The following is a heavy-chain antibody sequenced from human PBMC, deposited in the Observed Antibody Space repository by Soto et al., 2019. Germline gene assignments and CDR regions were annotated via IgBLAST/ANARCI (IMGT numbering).Heavy chain of an antibody. Sequence: GGSLRLSWAASGFTVSSNYMSWVRQAPGKGLEWVSVIYSGGSTYYADSVKGRFTISRDNSKNTLYLQMNSLRAEDTAVYYCLRQYYDILTGYYRGNYFDYWGQGTLVTVSS. J-gene: IGHJ4*02. CDR3: LRQYYDILTGYYRGNYFDY. CDR2: IYSGGST. D-gene: IGHD3-9*01. CDR1: GFTVSSNY. V-gene: IGHV3-66*01.